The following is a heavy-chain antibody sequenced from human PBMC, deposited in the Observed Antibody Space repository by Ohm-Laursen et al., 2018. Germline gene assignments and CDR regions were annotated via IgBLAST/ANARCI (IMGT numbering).Heavy chain of an antibody. CDR2: IKQDGSEK. CDR3: VRVTIVVVPAAIPYYYGMDV. V-gene: IGHV3-7*01. D-gene: IGHD2-2*01. J-gene: IGHJ6*02. CDR1: GFTVSSNY. Sequence: SLRLSCAASGFTVSSNYMSWVRQAPGKGLEWVANIKQDGSEKYYVDSVKGRFTISRDNAKNSLYLQMNSLRAEDTAVYYCVRVTIVVVPAAIPYYYGMDVWGQGTTVTVSS.